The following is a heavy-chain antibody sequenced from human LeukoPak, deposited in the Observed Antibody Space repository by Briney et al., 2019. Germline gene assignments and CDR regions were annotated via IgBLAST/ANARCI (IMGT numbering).Heavy chain of an antibody. D-gene: IGHD3-10*01. CDR3: AKILVRGVNHAFDI. CDR1: GFNFRSFG. Sequence: GGTLRLSCASSGFNFRSFGLSWVRQAPGKGLEWVSGISGSGGSTYYADSVKGRFTISRDNSKNTLYLQMNSLRAEDTAAYYCAKILVRGVNHAFDIWGQGTMVTVSS. CDR2: ISGSGGST. V-gene: IGHV3-23*01. J-gene: IGHJ3*02.